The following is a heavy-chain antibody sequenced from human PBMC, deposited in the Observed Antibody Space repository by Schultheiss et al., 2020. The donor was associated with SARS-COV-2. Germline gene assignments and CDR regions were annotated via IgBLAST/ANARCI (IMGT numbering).Heavy chain of an antibody. CDR3: ARAFLDRYCSSTSCYTGMGY. CDR1: GYSFTGYY. Sequence: ASVKVSCKASGYSFTGYYMNWVRQAPGQGLEWMGWIHPNSGDTNYAQKFQGRVTMTRDTSISTAYMELSRLRSDDTAVYYCARAFLDRYCSSTSCYTGMGYWGQGTLVTVSS. D-gene: IGHD2-2*02. CDR2: IHPNSGDT. V-gene: IGHV1-2*02. J-gene: IGHJ4*02.